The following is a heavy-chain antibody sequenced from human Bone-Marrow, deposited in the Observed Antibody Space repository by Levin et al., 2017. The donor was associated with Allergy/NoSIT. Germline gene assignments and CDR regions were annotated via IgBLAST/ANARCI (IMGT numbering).Heavy chain of an antibody. Sequence: GGSLRLSCKASGGTFNSYSFSWVRQVPGQGLEWLGRIIPVLGLATYAQKFQGRVTISADKSKTTASMELSILRSADTAVSYCAGAESPAHNCWSGHYYYFDHWGQGTLVTVSS. V-gene: IGHV1-69*02. CDR2: IIPVLGLA. J-gene: IGHJ4*02. CDR1: GGTFNSYS. D-gene: IGHD3-3*01. CDR3: AGAESPAHNCWSGHYYYFDH.